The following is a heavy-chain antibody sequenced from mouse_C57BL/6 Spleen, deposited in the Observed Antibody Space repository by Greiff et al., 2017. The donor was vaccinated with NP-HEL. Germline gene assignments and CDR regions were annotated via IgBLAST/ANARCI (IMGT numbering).Heavy chain of an antibody. V-gene: IGHV1-74*01. CDR1: GYTFTSYW. D-gene: IGHD2-2*01. Sequence: QVQLQQPGAELVKPGASVKVSCKASGYTFTSYWMHWVKQRPGQGLEWIGRIHPSDSDTNYNQKFKGKATLTVDKSSSTSYMQLSSLTSEDSAVDYCAIGMVTTEDWFAYWGQGTLVTVSA. CDR2: IHPSDSDT. J-gene: IGHJ3*01. CDR3: AIGMVTTEDWFAY.